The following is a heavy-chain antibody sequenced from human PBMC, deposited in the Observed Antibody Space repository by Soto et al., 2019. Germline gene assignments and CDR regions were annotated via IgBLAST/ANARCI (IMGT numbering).Heavy chain of an antibody. J-gene: IGHJ4*02. CDR1: GFTFSSYA. CDR3: AKDERYSYGSRFDY. D-gene: IGHD5-18*01. V-gene: IGHV3-23*01. CDR2: ISGSGGST. Sequence: EVQLLESGGGLVQPGGSLRLSCAASGFTFSSYAMSWVRQAPGKGLEWVSAISGSGGSTYYADSVKGRLTISRDNSKNTLYLQMNSLRADDTAVYYCAKDERYSYGSRFDYWGQATLVTVSS.